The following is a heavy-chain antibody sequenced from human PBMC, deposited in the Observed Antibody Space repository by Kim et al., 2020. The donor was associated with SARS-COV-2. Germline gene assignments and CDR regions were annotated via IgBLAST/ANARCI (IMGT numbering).Heavy chain of an antibody. CDR1: GYTLTELS. CDR2: FDPEDGER. Sequence: ASVKVSCKVSGYTLTELSIHWVRQAPGKGLEWMGGFDPEDGERIYAQKFQGRVTMTEDTSTDTAYMELSSLRSEDTAVYYCATDRRAGYDYVWGSYRYGGFDIWGQGTMVTVSS. D-gene: IGHD3-16*02. V-gene: IGHV1-24*01. CDR3: ATDRRAGYDYVWGSYRYGGFDI. J-gene: IGHJ3*02.